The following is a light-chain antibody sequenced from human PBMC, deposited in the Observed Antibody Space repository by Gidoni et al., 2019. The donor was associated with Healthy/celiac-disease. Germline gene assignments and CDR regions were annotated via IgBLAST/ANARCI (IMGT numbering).Light chain of an antibody. CDR1: QSVLYSSNNKNY. V-gene: IGKV4-1*01. CDR2: WAS. CDR3: QQYYSTPLT. J-gene: IGKJ3*01. Sequence: DLVMTPSPASLAVSLGERATINCKSSQSVLYSSNNKNYLAWYQQKPGQPPKLLIYWASTRESGVPDRFSGSGSGTDFTLTISSLQAEDVAVYYCQQYYSTPLTFGPGTKVDIK.